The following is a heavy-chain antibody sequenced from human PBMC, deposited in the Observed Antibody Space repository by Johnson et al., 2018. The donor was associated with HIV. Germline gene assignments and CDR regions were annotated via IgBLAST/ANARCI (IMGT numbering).Heavy chain of an antibody. CDR2: IYSGSNT. J-gene: IGHJ3*02. V-gene: IGHV3-NL1*01. CDR1: GFTFSSYA. D-gene: IGHD6-19*01. Sequence: QVQLVESGGGVVQPGRSLRLSCAASGFTFSSYATHWVRQAPGKGLEWVSVIYSGSNTYYADSVKGRFIISRDNSKNTLYLQMNSLRAEDTAVYYCARDRRNRQWQRLDAFDIWGQGTMVIVSS. CDR3: ARDRRNRQWQRLDAFDI.